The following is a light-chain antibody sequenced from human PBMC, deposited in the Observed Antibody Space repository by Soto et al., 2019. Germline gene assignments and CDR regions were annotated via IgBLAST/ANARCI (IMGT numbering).Light chain of an antibody. CDR2: GAS. CDR3: QQYGSSPTT. J-gene: IGKJ1*01. Sequence: EIVLTQSPGTLSLSPGERATLSCRASQSVTSSYLAWWQQKPGQAPRLLIYGASSRATGIPDRFSGSGSGPDFTLTISILEPQDFAVYFCQQYGSSPTTFGQGTKVEIK. CDR1: QSVTSSY. V-gene: IGKV3-20*01.